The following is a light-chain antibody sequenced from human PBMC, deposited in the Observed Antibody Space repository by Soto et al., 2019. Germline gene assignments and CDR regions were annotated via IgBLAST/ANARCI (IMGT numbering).Light chain of an antibody. CDR3: QQRSNWPPLT. CDR1: QSVSRY. V-gene: IGKV3-11*01. J-gene: IGKJ4*01. CDR2: DAS. Sequence: EIVLTQSPATLSLSPGERATLSCRASQSVSRYLAWYQQKPGQATRLLIDDASNRATGIPARFSGSGSGTDFTLTISSLEPEDFAVYYRQQRSNWPPLTFGGGTKVEIK.